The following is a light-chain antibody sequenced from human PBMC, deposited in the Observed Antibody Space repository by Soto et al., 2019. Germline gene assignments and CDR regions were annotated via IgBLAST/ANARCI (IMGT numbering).Light chain of an antibody. V-gene: IGLV2-14*01. Sequence: QSALTQPASVSGSPGQSITISCTGTSSDVGGYNYVSWYQQHPGKAPKLMIYDVSNRPSGVSNRFSGSKSGNTASLTISGLQAEDEADYSCSSYTSSSNLYVFGTGTKLTVL. CDR2: DVS. CDR1: SSDVGGYNY. CDR3: SSYTSSSNLYV. J-gene: IGLJ1*01.